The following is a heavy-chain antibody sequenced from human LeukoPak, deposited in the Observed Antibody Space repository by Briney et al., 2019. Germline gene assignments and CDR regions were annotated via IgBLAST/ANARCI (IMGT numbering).Heavy chain of an antibody. CDR3: ARLYPSEKYYYDSSGSQSLFDP. CDR2: IYYSGST. D-gene: IGHD3-22*01. CDR1: GGSISSSSYS. J-gene: IGHJ5*02. V-gene: IGHV4-39*01. Sequence: SETLSLTCTVSGGSISSSSYSWGWIRQPPGKGLEWIGSIYYSGSTYYNPSLKSRVTISVDTSKNQFSLKLSSVTAADTAVYYCARLYPSEKYYYDSSGSQSLFDPWGQGTLVTVSS.